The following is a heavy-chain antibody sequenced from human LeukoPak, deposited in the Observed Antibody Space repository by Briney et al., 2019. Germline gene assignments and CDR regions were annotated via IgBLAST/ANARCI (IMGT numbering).Heavy chain of an antibody. CDR3: ARDSSAASSDSPVYYYYMDV. V-gene: IGHV1-2*02. D-gene: IGHD6-25*01. J-gene: IGHJ6*03. CDR1: GYTFTGYY. CDR2: INPNSGGT. Sequence: ASVKVSCKASGYTFTGYYMHWVRQAPGQGLEWMGWINPNSGGTNYAQKFQGRVTMTRDTSISTAYMELSRLRSDDTAVYYCARDSSAASSDSPVYYYYMDVWGKGTTVTVSS.